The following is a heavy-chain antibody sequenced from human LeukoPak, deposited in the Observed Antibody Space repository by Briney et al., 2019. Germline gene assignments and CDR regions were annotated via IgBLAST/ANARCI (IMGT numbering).Heavy chain of an antibody. Sequence: GGSLRLSCAASGFTFSSYEMNWVRQAPGHGLEWVSYISSSGSTIYYADSVKGRFTISRDNAKNSLYLQMNSLRAEDTAVYYCARETTGFDYWGQGTLVTVSS. CDR2: ISSSGSTI. D-gene: IGHD4-11*01. CDR1: GFTFSSYE. V-gene: IGHV3-48*03. CDR3: ARETTGFDY. J-gene: IGHJ4*02.